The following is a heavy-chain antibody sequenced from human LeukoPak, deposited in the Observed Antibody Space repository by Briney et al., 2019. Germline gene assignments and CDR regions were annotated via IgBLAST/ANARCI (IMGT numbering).Heavy chain of an antibody. CDR1: GLTLSSYG. V-gene: IGHV3-30*18. Sequence: GGSLRLSCAASGLTLSSYGMHWVRQAPGKGLEWVSVISYDGSNKYYADSVKGRFTISRDNSKNTLYLQMNSLRAEDTAVYYCAKASLGYCSGGSYSGAFDYWGQGTLVTVSS. D-gene: IGHD2-15*01. CDR3: AKASLGYCSGGSYSGAFDY. CDR2: ISYDGSNK. J-gene: IGHJ4*02.